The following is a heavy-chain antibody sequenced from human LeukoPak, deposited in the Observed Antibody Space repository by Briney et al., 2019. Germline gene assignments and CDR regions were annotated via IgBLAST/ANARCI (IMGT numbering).Heavy chain of an antibody. CDR1: GYSFTSYW. CDR2: IYPGDSDT. J-gene: IGHJ6*02. CDR3: ARHSYGSGSYYKPYYYYGMDV. D-gene: IGHD3-10*01. V-gene: IGHV5-51*01. Sequence: GESLKISCKGSGYSFTSYWIGWVRQMPGEGLEWMGFIYPGDSDTRYSTSFQGQVTISADKSISTAYLQWSSLKASDTAMYYCARHSYGSGSYYKPYYYYGMDVWGQGTTVTVSS.